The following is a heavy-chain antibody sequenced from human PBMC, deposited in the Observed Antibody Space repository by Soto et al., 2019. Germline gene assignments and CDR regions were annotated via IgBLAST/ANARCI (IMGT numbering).Heavy chain of an antibody. CDR3: ARVDVTGRLNYYYYGMDV. D-gene: IGHD2-21*02. J-gene: IGHJ6*02. Sequence: QVQLVQSGAEVKKPGSSVKISCKTSGGTFSSNVITWVRQAPGQGLEWMGGIIPIFGTPNYAQIFQGRVTITADTSTRKAYRELRSLTSEDTAVYYCARVDVTGRLNYYYYGMDVWGQGTTVTVSS. CDR1: GGTFSSNV. CDR2: IIPIFGTP. V-gene: IGHV1-69*06.